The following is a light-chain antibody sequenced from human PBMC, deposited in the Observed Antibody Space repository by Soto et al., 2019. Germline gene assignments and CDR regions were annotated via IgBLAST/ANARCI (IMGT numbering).Light chain of an antibody. Sequence: VMTQSPGTLSLSPGERATLSCRASQSVSSNLAWYQQKPGQAPRLLIYGASTRATGIPARFSGSGSGTEFTLTISSLQSEDFAVYYCQQYNNWPRTFGQGTRLEI. CDR1: QSVSSN. J-gene: IGKJ5*01. CDR3: QQYNNWPRT. CDR2: GAS. V-gene: IGKV3-15*01.